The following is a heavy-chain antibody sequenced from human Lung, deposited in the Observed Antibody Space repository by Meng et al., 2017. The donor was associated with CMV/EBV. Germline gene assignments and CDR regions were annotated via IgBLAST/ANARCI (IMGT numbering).Heavy chain of an antibody. CDR3: ARDGAGSIDY. V-gene: IGHV3-11*04. D-gene: IGHD6-19*01. Sequence: GGSLRLSCAASGFTFSYYYMTWVRQAPGKGLEWVSYISSSSTTLNYADSVKGRFTISRDNAKDSLYLQMDSLRVEDTAVYYCARDGAGSIDYWGRGTLVTASS. J-gene: IGHJ4*02. CDR2: ISSSSTTL. CDR1: GFTFSYYY.